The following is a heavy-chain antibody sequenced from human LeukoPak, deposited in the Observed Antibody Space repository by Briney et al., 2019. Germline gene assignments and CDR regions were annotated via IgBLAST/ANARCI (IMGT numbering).Heavy chain of an antibody. D-gene: IGHD3-10*01. V-gene: IGHV4-61*05. Sequence: PSETLSLTCTVSGGSISSSSYYWGWIRQPPGTGLEWIGYIYYSGSTNYNPSLKSRVTISVDTSKNQFSLKLSSVTAADTAVYYCARVVPYGSENVSEYYMDVWGKGTTVTISS. CDR2: IYYSGST. J-gene: IGHJ6*03. CDR3: ARVVPYGSENVSEYYMDV. CDR1: GGSISSSSYY.